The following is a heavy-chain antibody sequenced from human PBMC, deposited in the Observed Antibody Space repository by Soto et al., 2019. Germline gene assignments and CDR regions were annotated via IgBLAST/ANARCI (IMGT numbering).Heavy chain of an antibody. CDR3: AHSPGGGSLSPSFFDY. J-gene: IGHJ4*02. V-gene: IGHV2-5*02. CDR1: GFSLSTSGVG. Sequence: GSGPTLVNPTQTLTLTCTFSGFSLSTSGVGVGWIRQPSGKALEWLALIYWDDDKRYSPSLKSRLTITKDTSKNQVVLTMTNMDPVDTATYYCAHSPGGGSLSPSFFDYWGQGTLVTVSS. D-gene: IGHD3-16*01. CDR2: IYWDDDK.